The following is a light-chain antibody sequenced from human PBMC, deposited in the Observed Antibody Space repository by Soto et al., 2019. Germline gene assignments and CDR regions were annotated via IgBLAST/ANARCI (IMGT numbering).Light chain of an antibody. J-gene: IGLJ2*01. CDR3: SSYTSSSTLV. CDR1: NSDIGTYNY. Sequence: QSALTQPASVSGSPGQSITISCTGSNSDIGTYNYVSWYQQLPGKAPKLVISEVSNRPSGISGRFSGSKSGNAASLTISGLQAEDEATYYCSSYTSSSTLVFGGGTKVTVL. V-gene: IGLV2-14*01. CDR2: EVS.